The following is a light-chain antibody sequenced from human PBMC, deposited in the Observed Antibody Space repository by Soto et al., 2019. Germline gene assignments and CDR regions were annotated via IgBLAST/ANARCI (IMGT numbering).Light chain of an antibody. V-gene: IGKV3-20*01. J-gene: IGKJ5*01. CDR2: GAS. CDR1: QSVSSSY. Sequence: EIVLTQSPGTLSLSPGDRATLSCRASQSVSSSYLAWYQQKPGQATRLLIYGASTRAAGIPDRVSGSGSGTDFTLTITRLEPEDSAVYFCQQYTGPPTTFGQGTRLEIK. CDR3: QQYTGPPTT.